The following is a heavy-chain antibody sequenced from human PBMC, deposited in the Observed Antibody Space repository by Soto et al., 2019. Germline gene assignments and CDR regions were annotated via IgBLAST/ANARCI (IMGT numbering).Heavy chain of an antibody. CDR3: GRDGDQWDPRDLDY. V-gene: IGHV1-18*01. D-gene: IGHD1-26*01. CDR1: GNFCSKFG. CDR2: INGHTGST. J-gene: IGHJ4*02. Sequence: QVQLVQSGAEVKRPGASVKVSCKTPGNFCSKFGISWVRQAPGQGLEWMGWINGHTGSTNYAPKFRGRVTMTTDTSTGILYMELSSLTSDDTAVYYCGRDGDQWDPRDLDYWGQGTRVSV.